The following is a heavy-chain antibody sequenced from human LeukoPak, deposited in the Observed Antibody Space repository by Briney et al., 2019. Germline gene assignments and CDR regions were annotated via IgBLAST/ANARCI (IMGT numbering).Heavy chain of an antibody. CDR1: GFTFNDYN. Sequence: GRSLRLSCEASGFTFNDYNMHWVRQAPGKGLEWVAFISYHGINKNDADSVKGRFTISRDSSENTVYLQINSLRPEDTAIYYCARDFTGRYTIDYWGQGTLVTVSS. J-gene: IGHJ4*02. V-gene: IGHV3-30-3*01. CDR3: ARDFTGRYTIDY. D-gene: IGHD3-9*01. CDR2: ISYHGINK.